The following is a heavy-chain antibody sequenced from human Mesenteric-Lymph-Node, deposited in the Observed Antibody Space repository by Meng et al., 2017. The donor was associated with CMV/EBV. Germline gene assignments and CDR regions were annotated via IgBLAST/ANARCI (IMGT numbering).Heavy chain of an antibody. CDR1: GFTVSSNY. CDR2: IRYDGSNK. J-gene: IGHJ4*02. V-gene: IGHV3-30*02. Sequence: GESLKISCAASGFTVSSNYMSWVRQAPGKGLEWVAFIRYDGSNKYYADSVKGRFTISRDISKNAVYLQMNSLRVEDTAVYYCAKEVFRFLEWHPLDYWGQGTLVTVSS. D-gene: IGHD3-3*01. CDR3: AKEVFRFLEWHPLDY.